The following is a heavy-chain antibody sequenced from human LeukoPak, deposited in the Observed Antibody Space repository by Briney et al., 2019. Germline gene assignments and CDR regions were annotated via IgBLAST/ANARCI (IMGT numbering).Heavy chain of an antibody. Sequence: SVKVFCKASGGTFSSYAISWVRQAPGQGLEWMGRIIPILGIANYAQKFQGRVTITADKSTSTAYMELSSLRSEDTAVYYCARDREDIVVVVAAVPGYYYGMDVWGQGTTVTVSS. CDR2: IIPILGIA. CDR1: GGTFSSYA. V-gene: IGHV1-69*04. D-gene: IGHD2-15*01. CDR3: ARDREDIVVVVAAVPGYYYGMDV. J-gene: IGHJ6*02.